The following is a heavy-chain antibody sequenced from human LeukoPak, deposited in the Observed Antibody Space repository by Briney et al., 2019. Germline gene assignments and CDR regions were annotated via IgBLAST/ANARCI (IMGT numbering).Heavy chain of an antibody. J-gene: IGHJ6*02. Sequence: LRLSCAASGFTFSNYAMTWARQPPGKGLEWIGYIYYSGTTYYNPSLKSRVTISRDTSKTQFSLRLTSVTAADTAVYYCARDRLHGMDVWGQGTTVTVSS. V-gene: IGHV4-30-4*08. CDR2: IYYSGTT. CDR3: ARDRLHGMDV. CDR1: GFTFSNYA. D-gene: IGHD4-11*01.